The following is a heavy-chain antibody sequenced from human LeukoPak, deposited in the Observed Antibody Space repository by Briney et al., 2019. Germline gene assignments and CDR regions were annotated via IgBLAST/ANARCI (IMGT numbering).Heavy chain of an antibody. J-gene: IGHJ4*02. CDR2: IYTRGST. V-gene: IGHV4-4*07. Sequence: PSETLSLTCTVSGGSISNDYWSWLRQAAGKELEWIGRIYTRGSTNYNPSLKSRVTISLDKSKKQFSLKLTSVTAADTAVYYCARSSLMVGATLFDYWGQGTLVTVSS. D-gene: IGHD1-26*01. CDR3: ARSSLMVGATLFDY. CDR1: GGSISNDY.